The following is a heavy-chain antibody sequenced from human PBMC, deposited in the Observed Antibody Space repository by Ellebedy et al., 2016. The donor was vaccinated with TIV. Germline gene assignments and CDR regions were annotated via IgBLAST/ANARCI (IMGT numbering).Heavy chain of an antibody. CDR2: LSGSYVCT. D-gene: IGHD5-18*01. CDR3: ARANTAMVRRNHMDV. CDR1: GFTFSSYA. V-gene: IGHV3-23*01. Sequence: GESLKISCAASGFTFSSYAMSWVRQAPGKGLEWVSALSGSYVCTYYADSVKGRFRISRDNSKNTLYLQMNSLRAEDTAVYYCARANTAMVRRNHMDVWGQGTTVTVSS. J-gene: IGHJ6*02.